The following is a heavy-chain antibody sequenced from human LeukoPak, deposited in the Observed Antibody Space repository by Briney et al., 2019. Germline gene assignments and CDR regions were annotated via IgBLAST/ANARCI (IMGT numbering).Heavy chain of an antibody. CDR2: IWYDGSNK. J-gene: IGHJ4*02. D-gene: IGHD6-19*01. CDR3: AREVGPIAVAGTKVDY. V-gene: IGHV3-33*01. Sequence: GSLRLSWAASGFTFSSYGMHWVRQAPGKGLGWVAVIWYDGSNKYYADSVKGRFTISRDNSKNTLYLQMSSLRAEDTAVYYCAREVGPIAVAGTKVDYWGQGTLVTVSS. CDR1: GFTFSSYG.